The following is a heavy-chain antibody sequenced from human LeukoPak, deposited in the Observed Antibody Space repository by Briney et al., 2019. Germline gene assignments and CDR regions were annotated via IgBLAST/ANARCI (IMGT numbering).Heavy chain of an antibody. V-gene: IGHV4-34*01. J-gene: IGHJ4*02. CDR2: INHSGST. CDR3: ARGPQYCTNGVCPFDY. Sequence: SSETLSLTCAVYGGPFSGYYWSWIRQPPGKGLEWIGEINHSGSTNYNPSLKSRVTISVDTSKNQFSLKLSSVTAADTAVYYCARGPQYCTNGVCPFDYWGQGTLVTVSS. CDR1: GGPFSGYY. D-gene: IGHD2-8*01.